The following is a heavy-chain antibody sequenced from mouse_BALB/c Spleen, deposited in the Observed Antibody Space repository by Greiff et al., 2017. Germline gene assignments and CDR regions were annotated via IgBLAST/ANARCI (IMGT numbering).Heavy chain of an antibody. V-gene: IGHV5-17*02. Sequence: VQLKESGGGLVQPGGSRKLSCAASGFTFSSFGMHWVRQAPEKGLEWVAYISSGSSTIYYADTVKGRFTISRDNPKNTLFLQMTSLRSEDTAMYYCARSSEVRQGYYAMDYWGQGTSVTVSS. CDR1: GFTFSSFG. D-gene: IGHD2-14*01. J-gene: IGHJ4*01. CDR2: ISSGSSTI. CDR3: ARSSEVRQGYYAMDY.